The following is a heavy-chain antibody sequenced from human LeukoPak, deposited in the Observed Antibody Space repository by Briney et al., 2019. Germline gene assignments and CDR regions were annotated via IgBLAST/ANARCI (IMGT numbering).Heavy chain of an antibody. Sequence: GRSLRLSCAASGFTFSSYDMHWVRQAPGKGLEWVAVMSNDGINGNYADSVKGRSTVSRDISKSILYLQMNGLRGDDTAVYYCAKEDYGGNSRWLDPWGQGTLVTVSS. CDR2: MSNDGING. D-gene: IGHD4-23*01. J-gene: IGHJ5*02. CDR1: GFTFSSYD. V-gene: IGHV3-30*18. CDR3: AKEDYGGNSRWLDP.